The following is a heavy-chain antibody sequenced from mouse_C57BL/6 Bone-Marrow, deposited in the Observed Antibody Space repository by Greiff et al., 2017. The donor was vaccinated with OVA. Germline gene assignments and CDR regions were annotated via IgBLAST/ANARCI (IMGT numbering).Heavy chain of an antibody. CDR1: GFNIKDDY. V-gene: IGHV14-4*01. Sequence: VQLKESGAELVRPGASVKLSCTASGFNIKDDYMHWVKQRPEQGLEWIGWIDPENGDTEYASKFQGKATITADTSSNTAYLQLSSLTSEDTAVYYCAHYYGSTRDFDVWGTGTTVTVSS. CDR2: IDPENGDT. J-gene: IGHJ1*03. CDR3: AHYYGSTRDFDV. D-gene: IGHD1-1*01.